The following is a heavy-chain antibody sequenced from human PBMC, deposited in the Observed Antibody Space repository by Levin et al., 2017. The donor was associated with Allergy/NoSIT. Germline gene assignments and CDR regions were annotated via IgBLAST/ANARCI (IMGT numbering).Heavy chain of an antibody. Sequence: GESLRLSCAASGFTLRVYGVHWVRQAPGKGLEWMAFISYDGKNIYYADSVRGRFTISRDTSNNTLYLQMNSLRTEDTAVYYCAKQRSTSWKVFDYWGQGTLVTVSS. J-gene: IGHJ4*02. CDR3: AKQRSTSWKVFDY. V-gene: IGHV3-30*18. CDR2: ISYDGKNI. D-gene: IGHD6-13*01. CDR1: GFTLRVYG.